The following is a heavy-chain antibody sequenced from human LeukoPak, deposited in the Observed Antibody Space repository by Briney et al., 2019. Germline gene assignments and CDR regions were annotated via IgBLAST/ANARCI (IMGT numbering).Heavy chain of an antibody. Sequence: GGSLRLSCAASGFTFSSYAMHWVRQAPGKGLEWVAVISYDGSNKYYADSVKGRFTISRDNSKNTLYLQMNSLRAEDTAVYYCARDLANYWGQGTLVTVSS. D-gene: IGHD3-3*02. CDR1: GFTFSSYA. V-gene: IGHV3-30-3*01. J-gene: IGHJ4*02. CDR3: ARDLANY. CDR2: ISYDGSNK.